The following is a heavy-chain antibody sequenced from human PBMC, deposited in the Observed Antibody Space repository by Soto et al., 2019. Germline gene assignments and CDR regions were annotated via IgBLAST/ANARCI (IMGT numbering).Heavy chain of an antibody. Sequence: SETLSLTCTVSGGSISSYYWSWIRQPPGKGLEWIGYIYYSGSTNYNPSLKSRVTISVDTSKNQFSLKLSSVTAADTAVYYCARVYFHFWSGYYSYYYYYMDVWGKGTTVTVSS. V-gene: IGHV4-59*01. D-gene: IGHD3-3*01. CDR1: GGSISSYY. CDR3: ARVYFHFWSGYYSYYYYYMDV. J-gene: IGHJ6*03. CDR2: IYYSGST.